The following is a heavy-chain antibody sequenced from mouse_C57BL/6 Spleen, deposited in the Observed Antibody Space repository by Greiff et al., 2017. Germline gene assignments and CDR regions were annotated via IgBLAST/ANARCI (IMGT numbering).Heavy chain of an antibody. V-gene: IGHV1-26*01. D-gene: IGHD1-1*01. J-gene: IGHJ2*01. Sequence: VQLQQSGPELVKPGASVKISCKASGYTFTDYYMNWVKQSHGKSLEWIGDINPNNGGTSYNQKFKGKATLTVDKSSSTAYMELRSLTSEDSAVYYCARGGFAFTTVVAFDYWGQGTTLTVSS. CDR1: GYTFTDYY. CDR2: INPNNGGT. CDR3: ARGGFAFTTVVAFDY.